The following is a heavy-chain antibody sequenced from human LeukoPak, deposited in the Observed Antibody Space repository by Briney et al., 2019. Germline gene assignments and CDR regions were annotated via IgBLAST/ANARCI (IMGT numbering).Heavy chain of an antibody. V-gene: IGHV3-7*03. D-gene: IGHD6-19*01. CDR2: IRQDGSEK. CDR3: TGVVEQWLVGE. J-gene: IGHJ4*02. CDR1: GFTFSSSW. Sequence: GGSLRLSCAASGFTFSSSWMSWVRQAPGKGLVWVARIRQDGSEKYYVDSVKGRFTISRDNAKNSLYLQMNSLRAEDTAVYYCTGVVEQWLVGEWGQGNLVTVSS.